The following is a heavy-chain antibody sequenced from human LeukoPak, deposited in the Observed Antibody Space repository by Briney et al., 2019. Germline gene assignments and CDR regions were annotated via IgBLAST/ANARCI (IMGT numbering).Heavy chain of an antibody. CDR3: AKQLGYCSDGSCYFPY. J-gene: IGHJ4*02. D-gene: IGHD2-15*01. CDR2: ISNNGGYT. CDR1: GFTFSSSA. Sequence: GGSLRLSCAASGFTFSSSAMSWVREAPGKGLEWVSAISNNGGYTYYADSVQGRFTISRDNSKSTLCLQMNSLRAEDTAVYYCAKQLGYCSDGSCYFPYWGQGTLVTVSS. V-gene: IGHV3-23*01.